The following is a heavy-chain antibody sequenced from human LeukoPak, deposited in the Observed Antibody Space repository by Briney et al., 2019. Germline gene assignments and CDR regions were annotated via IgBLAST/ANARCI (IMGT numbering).Heavy chain of an antibody. J-gene: IGHJ4*02. CDR1: GFTFDDYG. D-gene: IGHD3-22*01. CDR2: INWNGGST. V-gene: IGHV3-20*04. CDR3: ARATHYYESSGYDY. Sequence: PGGSLRLSCAASGFTFDDYGMSWVRQAPGKGLEWVSGINWNGGSTGYADSVKGRFTISRDNAKNSRYLQMNSLRAEDTALYYCARATHYYESSGYDYWGQGTLVTVSS.